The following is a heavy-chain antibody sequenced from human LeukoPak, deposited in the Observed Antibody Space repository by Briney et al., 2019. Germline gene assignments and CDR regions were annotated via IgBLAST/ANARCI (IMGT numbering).Heavy chain of an antibody. CDR1: GGSISSSSYY. CDR3: ATMVRGTHMYYFDY. CDR2: INYSGST. J-gene: IGHJ4*02. D-gene: IGHD3-10*01. Sequence: PSETLSLTCTVSGGSISSSSYYWGWIRQPPGKGLEWIGCINYSGSTYYNPSLKSRVTISVDRSKNQFSLKLSSVTAADTAVYYCATMVRGTHMYYFDYWGQGTLVTVSS. V-gene: IGHV4-39*07.